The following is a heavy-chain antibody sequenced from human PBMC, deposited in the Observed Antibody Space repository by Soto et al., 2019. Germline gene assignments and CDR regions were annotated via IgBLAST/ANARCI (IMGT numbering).Heavy chain of an antibody. CDR2: ISLYSDGT. Sequence: GASVKVSCKTSGYTFSNYGITWVRQTPGQPLEWLGWISLYSDGTNYAQKFQGRVSMTTDTSTTTAYMELRSLRSDDTAVYYCARVVPGAEAWFGPWGQGTLVTVSS. V-gene: IGHV1-18*01. CDR1: GYTFSNYG. CDR3: ARVVPGAEAWFGP. J-gene: IGHJ5*02. D-gene: IGHD2-2*01.